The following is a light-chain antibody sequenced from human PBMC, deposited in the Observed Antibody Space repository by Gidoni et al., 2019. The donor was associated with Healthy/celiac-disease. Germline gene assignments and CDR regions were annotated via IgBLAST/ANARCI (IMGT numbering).Light chain of an antibody. Sequence: EIVLTQFPGTLSVSPGERATLFCRATQTVSANFLAWYQQKPGQPPTLHIYDASRRATGVPDRFSGSGSGTDFSLTINRLQTEDSALYYCQQYGAPPLTFGGGTRVEI. CDR3: QQYGAPPLT. V-gene: IGKV3-20*01. CDR2: DAS. J-gene: IGKJ4*01. CDR1: QTVSANF.